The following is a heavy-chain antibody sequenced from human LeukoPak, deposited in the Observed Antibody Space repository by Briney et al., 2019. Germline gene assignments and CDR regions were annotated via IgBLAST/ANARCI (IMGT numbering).Heavy chain of an antibody. CDR3: AIYYYDSSGYYSAFDY. CDR1: GGTFSSYA. CDR2: IIPILGIA. V-gene: IGHV1-69*04. J-gene: IGHJ4*02. Sequence: GASVKVSCMASGGTFSSYAISWVRQAPGQGLEWMGRIIPILGIANYAQKFQGRVTITADKSTSTAYMELSSLRSEDTAVYYCAIYYYDSSGYYSAFDYWGQGTLVTVSS. D-gene: IGHD3-22*01.